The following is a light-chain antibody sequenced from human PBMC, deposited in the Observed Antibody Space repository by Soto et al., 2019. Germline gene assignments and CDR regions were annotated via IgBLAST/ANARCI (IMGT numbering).Light chain of an antibody. J-gene: IGKJ1*01. CDR2: GAS. V-gene: IGKV3-15*01. Sequence: EIVMTQSPATLSVSPVERATLSFRASQSVSNKLAWYQQKPGQAPRLLIYGASTRATGIPARFSGSGSGTEFTLTISSLQPDDFATYYCQQYNSYSFGQGTKVDI. CDR3: QQYNSYS. CDR1: QSVSNK.